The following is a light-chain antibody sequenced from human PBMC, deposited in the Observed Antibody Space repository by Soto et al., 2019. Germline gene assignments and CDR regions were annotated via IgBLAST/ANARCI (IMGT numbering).Light chain of an antibody. V-gene: IGLV1-51*01. CDR3: GTWESYLSVGV. J-gene: IGLJ2*01. Sequence: QSVLTQPPSVSAAPGQTVTISCSGSGSNIGSNSVSWYQQVPGTAPKLLLYDNNKRPSGIPDRFSGSKSGTSATLGITGLQTVDEADYYCGTWESYLSVGVFGGGTKLTVL. CDR1: GSNIGSNS. CDR2: DNN.